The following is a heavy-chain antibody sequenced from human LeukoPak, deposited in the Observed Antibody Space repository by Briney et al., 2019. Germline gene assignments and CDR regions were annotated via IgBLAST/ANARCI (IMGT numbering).Heavy chain of an antibody. CDR1: GGTFSSYA. CDR2: IIPIFGTA. J-gene: IGHJ4*02. V-gene: IGHV1-69*13. CDR3: ARVVTMVRGVIPLYYFDY. Sequence: SVKVSCKASGGTFSSYAISWVRQAPGQGLEWMGGIIPIFGTANYAQKFQGRVTITADESTSTAYMELSSPRSEDTAVYYCARVVTMVRGVIPLYYFDYWGQGTLVTVSS. D-gene: IGHD3-10*01.